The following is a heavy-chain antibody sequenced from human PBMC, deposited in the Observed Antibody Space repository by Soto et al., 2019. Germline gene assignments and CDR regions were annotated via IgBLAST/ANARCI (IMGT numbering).Heavy chain of an antibody. CDR3: ARILTGTGGHFDY. D-gene: IGHD2-8*02. V-gene: IGHV2-5*02. Sequence: QITLKESGPTLVKPTQTLTLTCIFSGFSLSTSGVGVGWIRQPPERAPEWLALIFWDDDKRYSPSLKSRLTITKDNSKNQVVLTLTNMDPVDTATYSGARILTGTGGHFDYWGQGTLVTVSS. J-gene: IGHJ4*02. CDR2: IFWDDDK. CDR1: GFSLSTSGVG.